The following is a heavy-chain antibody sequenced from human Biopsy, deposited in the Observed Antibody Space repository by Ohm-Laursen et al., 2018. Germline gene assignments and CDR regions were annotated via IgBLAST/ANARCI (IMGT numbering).Heavy chain of an antibody. CDR1: ADSFVGYD. CDR2: IYPNNGAT. V-gene: IGHV1-2*02. CDR3: ARDLVDWTVPS. J-gene: IGHJ4*02. D-gene: IGHD3/OR15-3a*01. Sequence: SVKVSCKAPADSFVGYDIHWVRQAPGQGLEWMGTIYPNNGATKNAQKFQGRVTMTRDTSINTAFMELKSLKSDDTAVYYCARDLVDWTVPSWGQGTLVIVSS.